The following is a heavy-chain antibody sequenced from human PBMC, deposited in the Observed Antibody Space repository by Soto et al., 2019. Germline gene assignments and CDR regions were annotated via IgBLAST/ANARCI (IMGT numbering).Heavy chain of an antibody. CDR3: ARSVYVRGDNYHFDY. V-gene: IGHV4-59*01. CDR1: GGSFGSYH. Sequence: PSETLSLTCSISGGSFGSYHWSWIRQPPGKGLEWIGYIFYSGSTTYNPWLQSRVAMSVDTSKSQFSLILRSVTAADTAVYYCARSVYVRGDNYHFDYWGQGILVTVYS. D-gene: IGHD5-12*01. J-gene: IGHJ4*02. CDR2: IFYSGST.